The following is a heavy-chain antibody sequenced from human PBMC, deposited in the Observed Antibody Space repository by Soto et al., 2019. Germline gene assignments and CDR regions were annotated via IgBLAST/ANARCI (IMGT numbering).Heavy chain of an antibody. J-gene: IGHJ4*02. V-gene: IGHV1-2*02. CDR1: GYTFTNYY. Sequence: VASVKFSCKPSGYTFTNYYMHWVRQGPGQGFEWMGRISPKSGGTNYAQKFQGRVSMTWDTSLKTAYMELSSLISEDTAVYYCARPPGYISDWHYFDLWGQGTLVTVSS. D-gene: IGHD2-21*02. CDR3: ARPPGYISDWHYFDL. CDR2: ISPKSGGT.